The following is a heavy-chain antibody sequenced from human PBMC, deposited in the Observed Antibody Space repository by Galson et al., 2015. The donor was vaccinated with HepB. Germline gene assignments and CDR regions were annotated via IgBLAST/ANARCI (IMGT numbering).Heavy chain of an antibody. V-gene: IGHV6-1*01. Sequence: CAISGDSVSSNSAAWNWIRQSPSRGLEWLGRTYYRSKWYNDYAVSVKSRITINPDTSKNQFSLQLNSVTPEDTAVYYCARENPTRVYCTNGVCYNSPPPFDYWGQGTLVTVSS. CDR3: ARENPTRVYCTNGVCYNSPPPFDY. D-gene: IGHD2-8*01. CDR1: GDSVSSNSAA. CDR2: TYYRSKWYN. J-gene: IGHJ4*02.